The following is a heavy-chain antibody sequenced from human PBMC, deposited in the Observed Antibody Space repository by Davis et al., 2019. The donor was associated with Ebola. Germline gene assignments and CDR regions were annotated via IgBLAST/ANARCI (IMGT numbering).Heavy chain of an antibody. CDR2: IYYSGST. V-gene: IGHV4-39*07. CDR1: GGSISSSSYY. J-gene: IGHJ6*03. D-gene: IGHD6-6*01. Sequence: GSLRLSCTVSGGSISSSSYYWGWIRQPPGKGLEWIGSIYYSGSTNYNPSLKSRVTISVDTSKNQFSLKLSSVTAADTAVYYCASLRPARPGGDYYYYYYMDVWGKGTTVTVSS. CDR3: ASLRPARPGGDYYYYYYMDV.